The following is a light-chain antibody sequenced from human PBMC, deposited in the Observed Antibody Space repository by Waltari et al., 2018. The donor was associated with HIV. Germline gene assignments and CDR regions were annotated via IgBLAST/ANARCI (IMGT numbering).Light chain of an antibody. CDR2: GAD. J-gene: IGKJ1*01. Sequence: EVMMTQSPATLSVSPGERATLSGRARQSVGSSVAWYQQKRGQAPRLLIFGADTRASGVPARFAGSGSETEFTLTISSLQSEDFAVYFCQQYDDWPWTFGQGTKVEIK. CDR1: QSVGSS. V-gene: IGKV3-15*01. CDR3: QQYDDWPWT.